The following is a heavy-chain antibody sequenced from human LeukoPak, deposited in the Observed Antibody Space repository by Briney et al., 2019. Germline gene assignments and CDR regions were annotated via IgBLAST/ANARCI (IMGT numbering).Heavy chain of an antibody. J-gene: IGHJ4*02. Sequence: PGGSLRLSCAASGFTFSDYYMAWIRQAPGKGLEWISYITSNSYSMYYADSVEGRFTISRDNAEGSVFLQMDGLRVEDTAVYYCATEGDRSFDHWGQGVLVTVSS. CDR1: GFTFSDYY. D-gene: IGHD3-16*01. V-gene: IGHV3-11*01. CDR3: ATEGDRSFDH. CDR2: ITSNSYSM.